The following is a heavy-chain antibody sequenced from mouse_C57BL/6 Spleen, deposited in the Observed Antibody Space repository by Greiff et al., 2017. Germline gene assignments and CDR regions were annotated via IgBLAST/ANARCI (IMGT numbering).Heavy chain of an antibody. CDR1: GFTFSDYG. CDR3: ASEGYGSSYEAWFAY. J-gene: IGHJ3*01. V-gene: IGHV5-17*01. Sequence: EVQGVESGGGLVKPGGSLKLSCAASGFTFSDYGMHWVRQAPEKGLEWVAYISSGSSTIYYADTVKGRFTISRDNAKNTLFLQMTSLRSEDTAMYYCASEGYGSSYEAWFAYWGQGTLVTVSA. D-gene: IGHD1-1*01. CDR2: ISSGSSTI.